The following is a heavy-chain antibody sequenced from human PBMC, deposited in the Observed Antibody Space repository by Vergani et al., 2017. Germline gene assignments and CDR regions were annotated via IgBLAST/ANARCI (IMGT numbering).Heavy chain of an antibody. Sequence: QVQLQQWGAGLLKPSETLSLTCAVYGGSSSGYYWSWIRQPPGKGLEWIGEINHSGSTNYNPSLKSRVTILVDTSKNHFSLKLSSVTAADTAVYYCARERGRSRKMTYYYMDVWSKGTTVTVSS. J-gene: IGHJ6*03. V-gene: IGHV4-34*01. CDR1: GGSSSGYY. CDR2: INHSGST. D-gene: IGHD5-24*01. CDR3: ARERGRSRKMTYYYMDV.